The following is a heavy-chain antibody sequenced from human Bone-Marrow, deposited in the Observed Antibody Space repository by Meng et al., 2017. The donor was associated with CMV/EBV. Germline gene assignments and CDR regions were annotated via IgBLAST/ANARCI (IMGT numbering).Heavy chain of an antibody. CDR2: IRYDGSNK. J-gene: IGHJ4*02. CDR1: GFTFSSYG. Sequence: GESLKISCAASGFTFSSYGMHWVRQAPGKGLEWVAFIRYDGSNKYYADSVKGRFTISRDHSKNTLYLQIISLRPEDTAMYYCAREILKGTGYLDYWGQGTLVTVSS. V-gene: IGHV3-30*02. D-gene: IGHD3/OR15-3a*01. CDR3: AREILKGTGYLDY.